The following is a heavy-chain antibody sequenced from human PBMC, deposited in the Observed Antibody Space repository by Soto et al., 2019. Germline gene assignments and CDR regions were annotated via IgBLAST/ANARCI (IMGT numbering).Heavy chain of an antibody. Sequence: SETLSLTCIVSPGSLSSGDYYWSWIRQHTGKGLEWIGYIYYSGSAYYNPSLKSRDSMSVDTANNQFSLKLSSVTAAHTPIHFCARDASSNWHYCDYRGQGSLVTVCS. CDR3: ARDASSNWHYCDY. CDR2: IYYSGSA. V-gene: IGHV4-31*03. D-gene: IGHD6-13*01. CDR1: PGSLSSGDYY. J-gene: IGHJ4*02.